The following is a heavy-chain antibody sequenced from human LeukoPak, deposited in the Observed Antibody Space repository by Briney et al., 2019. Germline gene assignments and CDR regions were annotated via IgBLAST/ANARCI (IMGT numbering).Heavy chain of an antibody. CDR3: ARLHDSVLTRFLYYFDY. D-gene: IGHD3-9*01. J-gene: IGHJ4*02. V-gene: IGHV4-59*01. Sequence: SETLSLTCNVSGGSISSYYWSWIRQPPGRGLEYIGYVSYNGRPNYNPSVQGRVTMSVDTSKNQLSLKLSSVTAADTAVYYCARLHDSVLTRFLYYFDYWGQGTLVTVSS. CDR1: GGSISSYY. CDR2: VSYNGRP.